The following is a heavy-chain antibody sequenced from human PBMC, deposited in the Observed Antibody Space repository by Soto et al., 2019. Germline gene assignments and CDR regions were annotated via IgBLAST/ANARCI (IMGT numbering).Heavy chain of an antibody. J-gene: IGHJ4*02. CDR3: AHRPDASPPIYLDY. CDR2: IYWDDDK. Sequence: QITLKESGPTLVKPTQTLTLTCTFSGFSLSTSGVGVGWIRQPPGKALEWLALIYWDDDKRYSPSLKSRLTITKDTSKNQVVRTLTNMDPVDTATYYCAHRPDASPPIYLDYWGQGTLVTVSS. V-gene: IGHV2-5*02. CDR1: GFSLSTSGVG. D-gene: IGHD2-21*01.